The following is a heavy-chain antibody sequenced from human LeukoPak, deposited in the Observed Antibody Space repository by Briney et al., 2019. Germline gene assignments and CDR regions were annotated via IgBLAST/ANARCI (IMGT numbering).Heavy chain of an antibody. CDR1: GYTFTGYY. CDR3: ARVCSSTSCYEDNWFDP. CDR2: INPNSGGT. D-gene: IGHD2-2*01. J-gene: IGHJ5*02. V-gene: IGHV1-2*02. Sequence: ASVKVSCKASGYTFTGYYMHWGRQAPRQGLEWMGWINPNSGGTNYAQKFQGRVTMTRDTSISTAYMELSRLRSEDTAVYYCARVCSSTSCYEDNWFDPWGQGTLVTVSS.